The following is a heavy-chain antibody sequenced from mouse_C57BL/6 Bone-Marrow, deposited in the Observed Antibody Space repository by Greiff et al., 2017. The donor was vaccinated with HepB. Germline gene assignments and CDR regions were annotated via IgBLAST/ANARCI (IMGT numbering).Heavy chain of an antibody. D-gene: IGHD2-4*01. V-gene: IGHV14-4*01. CDR1: GFNIKDDY. Sequence: EVQLQQSGAELVRPGASVKLSCTASGFNIKDDYMHWVKQRPEQGLEWIGWIDPENGDTEYASKFQGKATITADTSSNTAYLQLSSLTSEDTAVYYCTTRPLGYDYDGWFAYWGQGTRVTVSA. CDR2: IDPENGDT. J-gene: IGHJ3*01. CDR3: TTRPLGYDYDGWFAY.